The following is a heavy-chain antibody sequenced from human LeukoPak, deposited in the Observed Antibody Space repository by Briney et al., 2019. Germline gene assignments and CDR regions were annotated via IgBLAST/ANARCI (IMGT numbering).Heavy chain of an antibody. J-gene: IGHJ5*01. CDR1: GFTFTSSA. D-gene: IGHD2-15*01. V-gene: IGHV1-58*02. Sequence: SVKVSCKASGFTFTSSAMQWVRQARGQRLEWIGWIVVGSGNTNYAQKFQERVTITRDMSTSTAYMELSSLRSEDTAVYYCAQVVPNQGGFDPWGQGTLVTVSS. CDR3: AQVVPNQGGFDP. CDR2: IVVGSGNT.